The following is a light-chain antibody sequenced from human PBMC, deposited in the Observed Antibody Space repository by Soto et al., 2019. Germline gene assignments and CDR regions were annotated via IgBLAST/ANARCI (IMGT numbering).Light chain of an antibody. J-gene: IGLJ2*01. CDR2: TDN. V-gene: IGLV1-44*01. CDR3: AAWDDSLDALL. Sequence: QSVLTQPPSASGTPGQRVTISCSGSSSNIGTNVVNWYQQLPGTTPKLLIYTDNQRPSGVPDRFSASKSGTSASLAISGLQSEDEADYYCAAWDDSLDALLFGGGTKVTVL. CDR1: SSNIGTNV.